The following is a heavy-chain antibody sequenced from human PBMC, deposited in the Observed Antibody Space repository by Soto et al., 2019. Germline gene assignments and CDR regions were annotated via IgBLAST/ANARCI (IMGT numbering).Heavy chain of an antibody. Sequence: EGQLVESGGGLVKPGGSLRLSCAASGFAFQTYTMEWLRQPPGKGLEWVSSITISGNYIYYADPVKGRFTISRDNGRNSVYLQVNSLRAEDTAVYYCAKVGVLRTNFRWFDLWGQGTLVTVSS. D-gene: IGHD2-8*01. CDR1: GFAFQTYT. CDR3: AKVGVLRTNFRWFDL. J-gene: IGHJ5*02. CDR2: ITISGNYI. V-gene: IGHV3-21*01.